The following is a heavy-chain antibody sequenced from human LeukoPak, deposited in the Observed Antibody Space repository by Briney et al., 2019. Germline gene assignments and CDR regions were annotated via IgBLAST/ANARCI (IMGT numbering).Heavy chain of an antibody. V-gene: IGHV1-46*01. D-gene: IGHD1-26*01. CDR2: INPSGGST. CDR3: ARTPPPQWELPSPYFDY. CDR1: GYTFTSYY. Sequence: ASVKVSCKACGYTFTSYYMHWVRQAPGQGLEWMGIINPSGGSTSYAQKFQGRVTMTRDTSTSTVYMELSSLRSEDTAVYYCARTPPPQWELPSPYFDYWGQGTLVTVSS. J-gene: IGHJ4*02.